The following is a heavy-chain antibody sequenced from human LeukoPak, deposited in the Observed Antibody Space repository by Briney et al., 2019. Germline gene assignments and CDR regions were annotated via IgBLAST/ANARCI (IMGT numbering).Heavy chain of an antibody. J-gene: IGHJ6*04. Sequence: GASVKVSCKASGYTFTGYYMHWVRQAPGQGLEWMGWINPNSGGTNYAQKFQGRVTMTRDTSISTAYMELSRLRSDDTAVYYCAREYSSSWRGHGYVWGKGTTVTVSS. CDR1: GYTFTGYY. V-gene: IGHV1-2*02. CDR3: AREYSSSWRGHGYV. CDR2: INPNSGGT. D-gene: IGHD6-13*01.